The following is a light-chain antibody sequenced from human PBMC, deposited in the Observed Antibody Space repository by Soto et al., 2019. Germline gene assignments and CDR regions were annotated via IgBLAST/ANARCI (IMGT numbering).Light chain of an antibody. CDR1: QSVSSSH. J-gene: IGKJ1*01. CDR3: QQYGASPWT. Sequence: EVALTQSPGTLSLSPGQRATLSCRASQSVSSSHLAWYQQKRGQAPRLLIYDTSTRATGIADRFSGSGSGTDFTLTVSRLEPEDFAVYHCQQYGASPWTFGQGTKVEVK. CDR2: DTS. V-gene: IGKV3-20*01.